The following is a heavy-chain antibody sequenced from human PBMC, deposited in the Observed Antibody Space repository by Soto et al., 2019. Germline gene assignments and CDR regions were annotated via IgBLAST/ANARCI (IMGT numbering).Heavy chain of an antibody. V-gene: IGHV3-33*01. CDR2: IWYDGSNK. CDR1: GFTFSSYG. Sequence: QVQLVESGGGVVQPGRSLRLSCAASGFTFSSYGMHWVRQAPGKGLEWVAVIWYDGSNKYYADSVKGRFTISRDNSKNTLYLQMNSLRAEDKAVYYCARDATYYYGWGSENWFGPWGQGTLVTVSS. CDR3: ARDATYYYGWGSENWFGP. J-gene: IGHJ5*02. D-gene: IGHD3-10*01.